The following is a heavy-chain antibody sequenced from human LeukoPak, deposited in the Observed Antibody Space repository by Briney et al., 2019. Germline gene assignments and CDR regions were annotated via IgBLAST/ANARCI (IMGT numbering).Heavy chain of an antibody. D-gene: IGHD3-10*01. Sequence: SETLSLTCTVSGGSISSSSYYWGWIRQPPGKGLEWIGSTYYSGSTYYNPSLKSRVTISVDTSENQFSLKLSSVTAADTAVYYCARPMVRGVKGAFDIWGQGTMVTVSS. J-gene: IGHJ3*02. CDR3: ARPMVRGVKGAFDI. V-gene: IGHV4-39*07. CDR1: GGSISSSSYY. CDR2: TYYSGST.